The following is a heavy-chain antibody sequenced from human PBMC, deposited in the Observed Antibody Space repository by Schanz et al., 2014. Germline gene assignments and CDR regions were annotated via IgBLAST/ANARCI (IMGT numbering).Heavy chain of an antibody. J-gene: IGHJ4*02. CDR3: AKDLISGWSGFDY. CDR1: GFTFFGSFA. CDR2: TYSGGST. D-gene: IGHD6-19*01. Sequence: EVQLLESGGGLVQPGGSLRLSCVASGFTFFGSFAMSWVRQAPGKGLEWVSITYSGGSTYYADSVKGRFTISRDNSKNTLYLLMNSLRAEDTAVYYCAKDLISGWSGFDYWGQGTLVTVSS. V-gene: IGHV3-66*01.